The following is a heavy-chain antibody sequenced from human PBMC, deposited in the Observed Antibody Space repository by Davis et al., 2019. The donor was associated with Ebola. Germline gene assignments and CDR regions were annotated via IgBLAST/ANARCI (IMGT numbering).Heavy chain of an antibody. V-gene: IGHV1-3*01. CDR2: INAGNGNT. J-gene: IGHJ4*02. D-gene: IGHD3-10*01. Sequence: ASVKVSCKASGYTFTSYAMHWVCQAPGQRLEWMGWINAGNGNTKYSQKFQGRVTITRDTSTSTAYMELRSLRTDDTAVYYCARDQANMVQGVIITFDYWGQGTLVTVSS. CDR1: GYTFTSYA. CDR3: ARDQANMVQGVIITFDY.